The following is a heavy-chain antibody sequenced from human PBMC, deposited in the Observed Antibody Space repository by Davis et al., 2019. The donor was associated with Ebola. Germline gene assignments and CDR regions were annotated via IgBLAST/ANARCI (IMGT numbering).Heavy chain of an antibody. CDR1: GNSLTSHR. J-gene: IGHJ3*02. CDR3: ASLRRTITGMDDGFDI. Sequence: GESLKISCTDSGNSLTSHRIGWAPQISGKCLEWLGITYTGDSDTRYSPSFRGQVTISADKSFKTAFLQWSSLKASDTAIYYCASLRRTITGMDDGFDIWGQGTMVTVSS. D-gene: IGHD1-1*01. CDR2: TYTGDSDT. V-gene: IGHV5-51*01.